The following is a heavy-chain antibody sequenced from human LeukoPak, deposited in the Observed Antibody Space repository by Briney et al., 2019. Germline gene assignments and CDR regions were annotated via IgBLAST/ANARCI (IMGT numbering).Heavy chain of an antibody. CDR1: GFTFDKYT. CDR2: ISWDGRSP. D-gene: IGHD6-13*01. V-gene: IGHV3-43*01. Sequence: GGSLRLSCAASGFTFDKYTMHWVRQPPGKGLEWVSLISWDGRSPYYADSVRGRFTISRDNSKNSLYLQMNSLRAEDTAVYYCASPHIAAARGDAFDIWGQGTMVTVSS. J-gene: IGHJ3*02. CDR3: ASPHIAAARGDAFDI.